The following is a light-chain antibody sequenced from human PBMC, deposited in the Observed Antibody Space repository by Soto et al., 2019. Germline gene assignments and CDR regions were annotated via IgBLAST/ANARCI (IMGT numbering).Light chain of an antibody. Sequence: EIVLTQSPGTLSLSPGERATLSCRASQSDSSNYLAWYQQKPGQAPRLLIYGSSSRATGIPDRFSGSGSGTDFTLTISRLEPEDFAVYYCQQYGSSRFTFGPGTKVDIK. J-gene: IGKJ3*01. V-gene: IGKV3-20*01. CDR3: QQYGSSRFT. CDR2: GSS. CDR1: QSDSSNY.